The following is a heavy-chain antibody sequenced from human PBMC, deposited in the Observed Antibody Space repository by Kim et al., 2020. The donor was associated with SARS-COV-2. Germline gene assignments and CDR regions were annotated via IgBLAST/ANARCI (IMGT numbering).Heavy chain of an antibody. V-gene: IGHV3-23*01. CDR2: ISGSGGST. J-gene: IGHJ4*02. CDR1: GFTFSSYA. CDR3: AKETYGGNSGFTWHWRTEGDYLDY. Sequence: GGSLRLSCAASGFTFSSYAMSWVRQAPGKGLEWVSAISGSGGSTYYADSVKGRFTISRDNSKNTLYLQMNSLRAEDTAVYYCAKETYGGNSGFTWHWRTEGDYLDYWGQGTLVTVSS. D-gene: IGHD4-17*01.